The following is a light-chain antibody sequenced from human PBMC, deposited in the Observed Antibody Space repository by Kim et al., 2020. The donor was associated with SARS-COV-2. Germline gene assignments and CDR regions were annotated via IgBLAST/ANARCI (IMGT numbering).Light chain of an antibody. CDR1: QTISTR. Sequence: RVMTQSPATLSVSPGERATLSCRASQTISTRLAWYQQKPGQAPRLLIYDASTRATGVPDRFSGSGSETEFTLTISSLQSEDIAVYYCQQYDNWALTFGGGTKVEI. CDR2: DAS. J-gene: IGKJ4*01. CDR3: QQYDNWALT. V-gene: IGKV3-15*01.